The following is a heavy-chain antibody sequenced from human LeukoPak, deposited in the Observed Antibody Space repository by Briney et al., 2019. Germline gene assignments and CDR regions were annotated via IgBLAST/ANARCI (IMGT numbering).Heavy chain of an antibody. CDR1: GGSISSSSYY. CDR2: LYYRGST. CDR3: ARHGFYYYYMDV. Sequence: SETLSLTCTVSGGSISSSSYYWGWIRQPPGKGLEWIGSLYYRGSTYSTPPLKSPVTISVATSKNQFSLKLSSVTAADTAVYYCARHGFYYYYMDVCGKGTTVTVSS. V-gene: IGHV4-39*01. J-gene: IGHJ6*03.